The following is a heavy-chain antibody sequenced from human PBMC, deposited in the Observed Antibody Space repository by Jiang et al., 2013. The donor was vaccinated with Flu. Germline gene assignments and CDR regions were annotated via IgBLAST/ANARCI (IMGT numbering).Heavy chain of an antibody. V-gene: IGHV4-31*03. Sequence: QTLSLTCTVSGGSISSGGYYWSWIRQHPGKGLEWIGYIYYSGSTYYNPSLKSRVTISVDTSKNQFSLKLSSVTAADTAVYYCARVEGVTVTRRGAFDIWGQGTMVTVSS. CDR1: GGSISSGGYY. CDR3: ARVEGVTVTRRGAFDI. CDR2: IYYSGST. D-gene: IGHD4-17*01. J-gene: IGHJ3*02.